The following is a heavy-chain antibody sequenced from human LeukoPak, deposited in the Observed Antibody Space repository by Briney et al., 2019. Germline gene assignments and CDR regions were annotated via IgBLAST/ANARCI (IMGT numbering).Heavy chain of an antibody. J-gene: IGHJ4*02. CDR2: ISSSSGAI. Sequence: GGSLRLSCAASGFTFSTYSMNWVRQAPGKGPEWVSYISSSSGAIYYADSVKGRFTISRDNAKNSLYLQMNSLRDEDTAVYYCARDLWFGVDYWGQGTLVTVSS. CDR1: GFTFSTYS. V-gene: IGHV3-48*02. CDR3: ARDLWFGVDY. D-gene: IGHD3-10*01.